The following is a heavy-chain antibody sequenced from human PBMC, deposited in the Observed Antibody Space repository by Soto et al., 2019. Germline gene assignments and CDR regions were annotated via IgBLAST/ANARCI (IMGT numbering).Heavy chain of an antibody. CDR2: ICGGIST. V-gene: IGHV3-66*01. J-gene: IGHJ4*02. Sequence: GGSLRLSCAASGFTVSSNYMSWVRQAPGKGLEWVSVICGGISTYYADSVKGRFTISRDNSKNTLYLQMNSLRAEDTAVYYCAFQGRYVSPFYYWGQGTLVTVSS. CDR1: GFTVSSNY. D-gene: IGHD3-16*01. CDR3: AFQGRYVSPFYY.